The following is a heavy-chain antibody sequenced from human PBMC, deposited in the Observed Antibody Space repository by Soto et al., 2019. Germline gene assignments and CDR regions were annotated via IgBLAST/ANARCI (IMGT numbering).Heavy chain of an antibody. CDR3: ARSRPIVVVPAAIYGWFDP. CDR1: GGTFSSYA. CDR2: IIPIFGTA. D-gene: IGHD2-2*02. Sequence: QVQLVQSGAEVKKPGSSVKVSCKASGGTFSSYAISWVRQAPGQGLEWIGGIIPIFGTANYAQKFQGRVTITADKSTSTAYMELSSLRSEDTAVYYCARSRPIVVVPAAIYGWFDPWGQGTLVTVSS. V-gene: IGHV1-69*06. J-gene: IGHJ5*02.